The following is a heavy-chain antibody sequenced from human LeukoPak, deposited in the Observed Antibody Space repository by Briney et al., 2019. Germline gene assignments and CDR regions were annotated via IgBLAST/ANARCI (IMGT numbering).Heavy chain of an antibody. CDR2: INPNSGGT. J-gene: IGHJ6*02. CDR1: GYTFTGYY. Sequence: ASVKVSCKASGYTFTGYYMHWVRQAPGQGLEWMGWINPNSGGTNYAQKFQGRVTMTRDTSISTAYMELSRLRSDDTAVYYCARESVAAAVYYYYYYGMDVWGQGTTVTVSS. CDR3: ARESVAAAVYYYYYYGMDV. V-gene: IGHV1-2*02. D-gene: IGHD6-13*01.